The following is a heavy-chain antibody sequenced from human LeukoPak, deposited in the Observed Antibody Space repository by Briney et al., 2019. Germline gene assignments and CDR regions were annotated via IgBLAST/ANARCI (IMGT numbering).Heavy chain of an antibody. CDR1: GFTFSTYS. D-gene: IGHD1-14*01. J-gene: IGHJ6*03. Sequence: GGSLRLSCAASGFTFSTYSMNWVRQAQGKGLEWVSYISSNSSTIFYADSVKGRFTISRDNVKNSLYVQMNSLRVEDTAVYYCARDGIMDVWGKGTTVTVSS. V-gene: IGHV3-48*01. CDR2: ISSNSSTI. CDR3: ARDGIMDV.